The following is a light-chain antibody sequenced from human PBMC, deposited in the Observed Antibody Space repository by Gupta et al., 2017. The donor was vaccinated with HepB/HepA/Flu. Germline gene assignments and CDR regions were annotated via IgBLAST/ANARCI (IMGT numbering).Light chain of an antibody. CDR1: QSVSSSY. V-gene: IGKV3-20*01. CDR3: QQYGSSFT. J-gene: IGKJ3*01. Sequence: IGLTQSPGTLSLSPGERATLSCRASQSVSSSYLAWYQQKPGQAPRLLIYGAFSKVTGIPNRVMWSWAGEDFTLNIHRLEAEAFAVYYCQQYGSSFTFGPGTKVDIK. CDR2: GAF.